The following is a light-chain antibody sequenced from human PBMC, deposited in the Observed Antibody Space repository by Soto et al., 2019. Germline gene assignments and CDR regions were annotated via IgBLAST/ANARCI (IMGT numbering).Light chain of an antibody. CDR1: QYITIY. V-gene: IGKV3-11*01. CDR3: QQHSHWPPWT. Sequence: EIVLTQSPATLSLTPGERATLSCRASQYITIYLAWYQQKPGQAPRLLIYGASNRATGIPARFSGSGSGTDFTLTISNLEPEDFAVYYCQQHSHWPPWTFGQGTKVDIK. J-gene: IGKJ1*01. CDR2: GAS.